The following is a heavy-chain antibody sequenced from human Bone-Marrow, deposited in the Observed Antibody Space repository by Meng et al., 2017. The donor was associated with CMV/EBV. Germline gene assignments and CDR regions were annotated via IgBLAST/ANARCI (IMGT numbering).Heavy chain of an antibody. CDR3: ARDRVGNYVSDFDS. CDR1: GVTFTNSA. V-gene: IGHV3-23*01. CDR2: ISSSGAST. J-gene: IGHJ4*02. Sequence: SGVTFTNSAMSWVRQAPGKGLEWVSAISSSGASTYYANSVRGRFAISRDNSKTTLYLQMNSLRAEDTAVYYCARDRVGNYVSDFDSWGQGTLVTVSS. D-gene: IGHD3-16*01.